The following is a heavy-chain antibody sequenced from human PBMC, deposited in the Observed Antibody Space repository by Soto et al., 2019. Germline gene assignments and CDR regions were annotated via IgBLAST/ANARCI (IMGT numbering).Heavy chain of an antibody. J-gene: IGHJ6*02. CDR1: GYTFSNYG. D-gene: IGHD2-2*01. CDR3: ASSFTSSQWRYGMDV. Sequence: QVQLVQSGAEVKKPGASVKVSCKASGYTFSNYGFSWVRQAPGQRLEWMGWISAYNGNTNYAQKVHGRVTMTTDTSTGTAYMELRSLRSDDTAVYYCASSFTSSQWRYGMDVWGQGTTVTVSS. CDR2: ISAYNGNT. V-gene: IGHV1-18*01.